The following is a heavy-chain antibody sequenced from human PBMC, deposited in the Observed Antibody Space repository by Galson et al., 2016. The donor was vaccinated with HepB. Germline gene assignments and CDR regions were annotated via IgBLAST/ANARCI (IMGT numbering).Heavy chain of an antibody. CDR2: IDPSDSYI. Sequence: QSGAEVKKPGESLRISCKGSGYSFTSYWINWARQMPGKGLEWMGKIDPSDSYINYSPSFQGHVTISADKSINTAYLQWSSLKASDTAMYYCARHLPSDSCSTITCYSEGNWGQGTLVTVSS. J-gene: IGHJ4*02. V-gene: IGHV5-10-1*01. D-gene: IGHD2-2*01. CDR3: ARHLPSDSCSTITCYSEGN. CDR1: GYSFTSYW.